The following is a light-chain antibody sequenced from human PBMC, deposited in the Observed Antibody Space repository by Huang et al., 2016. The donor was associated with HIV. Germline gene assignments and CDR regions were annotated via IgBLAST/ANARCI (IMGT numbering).Light chain of an antibody. CDR2: AAS. J-gene: IGKJ1*01. V-gene: IGKV3-15*01. Sequence: EIVMTQSPATLSVSPGERATLSCRASQSVSSNLAWYQKKPGQAPRRLIYAASTRATGIPARFRGSGSGTECTLTISSLQSEDFAVYYCQQYNNWPRTFGQGTKVEIK. CDR3: QQYNNWPRT. CDR1: QSVSSN.